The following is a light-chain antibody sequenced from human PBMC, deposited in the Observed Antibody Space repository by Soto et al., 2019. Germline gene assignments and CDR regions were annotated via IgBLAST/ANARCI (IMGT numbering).Light chain of an antibody. CDR3: CSYAGSYTFV. V-gene: IGLV2-11*01. J-gene: IGLJ1*01. CDR2: DVN. Sequence: QSALTQPRSVSGSPGQSVTISCTGTSSDVGSYNYVSWYQQHPGKAPKLMIYDVNKRPSGVPDRFSGPKSGNTASLTISGLQAEDEADYYCCSYAGSYTFVFGTGTKLTVL. CDR1: SSDVGSYNY.